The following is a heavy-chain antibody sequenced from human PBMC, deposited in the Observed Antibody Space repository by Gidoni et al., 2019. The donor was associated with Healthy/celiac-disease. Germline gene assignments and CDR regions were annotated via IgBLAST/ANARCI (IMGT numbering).Heavy chain of an antibody. Sequence: QVQLQQLGAGLLKPSETLSLTCAVYGGSFSGYYWSWIRQPPGKGLEWIGEINHSGSTNYNPSLKSRVTISVDTSKNQFSLKLSSVTAAETAVYYCARDRAFDIWGQGTMVTVSS. CDR3: ARDRAFDI. CDR2: INHSGST. J-gene: IGHJ3*02. CDR1: GGSFSGYY. V-gene: IGHV4-34*01.